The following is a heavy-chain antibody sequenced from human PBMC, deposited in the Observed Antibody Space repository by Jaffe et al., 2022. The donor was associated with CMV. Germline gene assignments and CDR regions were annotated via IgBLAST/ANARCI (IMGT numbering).Heavy chain of an antibody. V-gene: IGHV4-59*08. CDR1: GGSISSYY. Sequence: QVQLQESGPGLVKPSETLSLTCTVSGGSISSYYWSWIRQPPGKGLEWIGYIYYSGSTNYNPSLKSRVTISVDTSKNQFSLKLSSVTAADTAVYYCARSGRSYYDSSGYELNYYYMDVWGKGTTVTVSS. J-gene: IGHJ6*03. CDR2: IYYSGST. CDR3: ARSGRSYYDSSGYELNYYYMDV. D-gene: IGHD3-22*01.